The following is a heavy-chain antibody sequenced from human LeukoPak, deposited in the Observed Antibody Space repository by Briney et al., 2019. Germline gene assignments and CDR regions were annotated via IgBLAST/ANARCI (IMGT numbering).Heavy chain of an antibody. CDR1: DGSSSGYY. CDR2: INHGGST. V-gene: IGHV4-34*01. Sequence: SETLSLTCAVYDGSSSGYYWSWIRQPPGKGLEWIGEINHGGSTNYNPSLKSRVTISVDTSNNQFSLKLSCVTAADTAVYYCARGRYSSSWYRSAPESGGHFDLWGRGTLVTVSS. CDR3: ARGRYSSSWYRSAPESGGHFDL. J-gene: IGHJ2*01. D-gene: IGHD6-13*01.